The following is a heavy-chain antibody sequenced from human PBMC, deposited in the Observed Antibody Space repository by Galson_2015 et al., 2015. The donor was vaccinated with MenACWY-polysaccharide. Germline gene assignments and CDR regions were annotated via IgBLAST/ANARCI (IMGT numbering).Heavy chain of an antibody. J-gene: IGHJ4*02. V-gene: IGHV3-11*01. CDR1: GFTFSDYY. CDR3: ARDPRGARSSYFDN. D-gene: IGHD3-10*01. CDR2: TSGSGSAT. Sequence: SLRLSCAASGFTFSDYYIHWIRQTPGKGLEWLAHTSGSGSATYFADSVKGRFIISKDNAKNSLYLQMNSLRAEDTAVYFCARDPRGARSSYFDNWGQGIQVTVSS.